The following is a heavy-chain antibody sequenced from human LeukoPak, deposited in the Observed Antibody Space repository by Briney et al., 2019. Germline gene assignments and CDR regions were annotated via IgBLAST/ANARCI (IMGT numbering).Heavy chain of an antibody. V-gene: IGHV1-18*04. D-gene: IGHD3-9*01. CDR1: GYTFTSYG. CDR3: ARDGTHGHFDWLLHH. CDR2: ISAYNGNT. J-gene: IGHJ4*02. Sequence: ASVRVSCKASGYTFTSYGISWVRQAPGQGLEWMGWISAYNGNTNYAQKLQGRVTMTTDTSTSTAYMELRSLRSDDTAVYYCARDGTHGHFDWLLHHWGQGTLVTVSS.